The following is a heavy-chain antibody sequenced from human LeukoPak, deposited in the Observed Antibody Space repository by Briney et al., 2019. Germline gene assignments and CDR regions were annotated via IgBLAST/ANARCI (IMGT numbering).Heavy chain of an antibody. CDR2: ISAYNGNT. V-gene: IGHV1-18*01. CDR1: GYTFTSYG. J-gene: IGHJ6*03. Sequence: ASVKVSCKASGYTFTSYGISWVRQAPGQGLEWMGWISAYNGNTNYAQKLQGRVTMTTDTSTSTAYMELRSLRSEDTAVYYCAAGYSSGWPLRPHYYYYMDVWGKGTTVTVSS. CDR3: AAGYSSGWPLRPHYYYYMDV. D-gene: IGHD6-19*01.